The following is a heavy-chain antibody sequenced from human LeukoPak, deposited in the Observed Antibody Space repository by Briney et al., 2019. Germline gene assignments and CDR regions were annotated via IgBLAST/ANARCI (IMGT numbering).Heavy chain of an antibody. Sequence: GGSLRLSCAASGFTYDDYAMHWVRQAPGKGLKWVSLISWDGGSTYYADSVKGRFTISRDNSKNSLYLQMNSLRAEDTALYYCAKDIWRAAAGSGYFDLWGRGTLVTVSS. CDR3: AKDIWRAAAGSGYFDL. D-gene: IGHD6-13*01. J-gene: IGHJ2*01. CDR1: GFTYDDYA. CDR2: ISWDGGST. V-gene: IGHV3-43D*03.